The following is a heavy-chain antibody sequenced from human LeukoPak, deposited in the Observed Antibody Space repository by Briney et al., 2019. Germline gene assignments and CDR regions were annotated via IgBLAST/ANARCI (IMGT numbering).Heavy chain of an antibody. V-gene: IGHV3-23*01. J-gene: IGHJ6*04. D-gene: IGHD3-10*02. CDR3: AELGITMIGGV. CDR2: ISGSGDNT. Sequence: GGSLRLSCTASGFTFVDYAMSWVRQAPGKRLEWVSGISGSGDNTHNADFVKGRFTISRDNSKNTLYLQMNSLRAEDTAVYYCAELGITMIGGVWGKGTTVTISS. CDR1: GFTFVDYA.